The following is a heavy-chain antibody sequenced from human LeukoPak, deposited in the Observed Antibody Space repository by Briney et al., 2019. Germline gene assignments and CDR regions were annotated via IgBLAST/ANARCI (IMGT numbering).Heavy chain of an antibody. V-gene: IGHV3-23*01. Sequence: GGSLRLSCAASGFTFSSYAMSWVRQAPGKGLEWVSAISGSGGSTYYADSVKGRFTISRDNSKNTLYLQMNSLRAEDTAVYYCAKIEYSSSWYLSSYYYGMDVWGQGTTVTVSS. J-gene: IGHJ6*02. CDR3: AKIEYSSSWYLSSYYYGMDV. CDR2: ISGSGGST. D-gene: IGHD6-13*01. CDR1: GFTFSSYA.